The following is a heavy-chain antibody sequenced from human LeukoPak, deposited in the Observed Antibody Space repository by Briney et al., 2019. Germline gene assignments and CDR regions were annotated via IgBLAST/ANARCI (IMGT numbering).Heavy chain of an antibody. V-gene: IGHV3-7*01. D-gene: IGHD3-3*01. CDR3: ARDMTIFGVDYYYYMDV. CDR2: IKQDGSEK. Sequence: GGSLRLSCTTSGFTFRAYWMGWVRQAPGKGLEWVANIKQDGSEKYNVDSVKGRFTISRDNAKNSLYLQMNSLRAEDTAVYYCARDMTIFGVDYYYYMDVWGKGTTVTVSS. CDR1: GFTFRAYW. J-gene: IGHJ6*03.